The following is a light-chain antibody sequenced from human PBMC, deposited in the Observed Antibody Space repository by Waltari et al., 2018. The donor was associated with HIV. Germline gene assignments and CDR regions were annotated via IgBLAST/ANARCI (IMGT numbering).Light chain of an antibody. J-gene: IGLJ1*01. CDR1: SSNTGSKT. CDR3: AAWDDSLNGYYV. V-gene: IGLV1-44*01. CDR2: SNN. Sequence: QSVLTQPPSASGTPGQRGTRSCSGSSSNTGSKTVNWYQQFPGIAPKPLIYSNNQRPSGVPDRFSGSKSGTSASLAISGLQSEDEGDYYCAAWDDSLNGYYVFGTGTKVTVL.